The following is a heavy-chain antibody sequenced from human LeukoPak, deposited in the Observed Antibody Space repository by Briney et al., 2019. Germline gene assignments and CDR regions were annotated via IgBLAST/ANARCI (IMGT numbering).Heavy chain of an antibody. Sequence: GGSLRLSCAASGFTVITNDMTWVRQAPGKGLEWVSVLYSDGNTKYADSVQGRFTISRDNYKNTLYLEMNSLSPDDTAVYYCARGVEPLAANTLAYWGQGTLVTVS. V-gene: IGHV3-53*01. J-gene: IGHJ4*02. CDR3: ARGVEPLAANTLAY. CDR2: LYSDGNT. CDR1: GFTVITND. D-gene: IGHD1-14*01.